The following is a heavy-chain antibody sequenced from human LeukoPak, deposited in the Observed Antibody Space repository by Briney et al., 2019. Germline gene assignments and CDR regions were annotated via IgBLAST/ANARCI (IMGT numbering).Heavy chain of an antibody. V-gene: IGHV3-9*01. Sequence: GGSLRLSCAASGFTFDDYAMHWVRQAPGKGLEWVSGISWNSGSIGYADSVKGRFTISRDNAKNSLYLQMNSLRAEDTALYYCAKGLEMATIESGDYWGQGTLVTVSS. D-gene: IGHD5-24*01. CDR2: ISWNSGSI. J-gene: IGHJ4*02. CDR3: AKGLEMATIESGDY. CDR1: GFTFDDYA.